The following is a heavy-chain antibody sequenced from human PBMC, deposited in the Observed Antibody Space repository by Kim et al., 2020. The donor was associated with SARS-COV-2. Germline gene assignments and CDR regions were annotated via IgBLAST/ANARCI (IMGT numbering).Heavy chain of an antibody. CDR3: ARDFSAEYGSGTHDAFDI. D-gene: IGHD3-10*01. CDR2: INPSGGST. J-gene: IGHJ3*02. V-gene: IGHV1-46*01. Sequence: ASVKVSCKASGYTFTSYYMHWVRQAPGQGLEWMGIINPSGGSTSYAQKFQGRVTMTRDTSTSTVYMELSSLRSEDTAVYYCARDFSAEYGSGTHDAFDIWVQGMMVTVSS. CDR1: GYTFTSYY.